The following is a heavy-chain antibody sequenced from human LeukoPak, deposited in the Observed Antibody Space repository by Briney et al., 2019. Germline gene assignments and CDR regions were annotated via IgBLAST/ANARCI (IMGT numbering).Heavy chain of an antibody. V-gene: IGHV3-23*01. CDR2: ISGSGGST. CDR3: AKAGEVGATYYFDY. CDR1: GFTFSSYG. J-gene: IGHJ4*02. D-gene: IGHD1-26*01. Sequence: GGSLRLSCAASGFTFSSYGMSWVRQAPGKGLEWVSTISGSGGSTYYADSVKGRFTISRDNSKNTLYLQMNSLRAEDTAVYYCAKAGEVGATYYFDYWGQGTLVTVS.